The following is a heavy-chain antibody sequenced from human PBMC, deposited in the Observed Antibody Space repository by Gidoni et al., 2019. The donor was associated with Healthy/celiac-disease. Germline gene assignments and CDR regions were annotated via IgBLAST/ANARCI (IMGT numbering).Heavy chain of an antibody. V-gene: IGHV3-33*01. CDR3: ADAPMYYYDSSFDP. Sequence: QVQLVESGGGVVQPGRSLRRSCAASGFTVSSCGMHWVRQAPGKGLDWVAVIWYDGSNKYYAASVKGRFTISRDNSKNTLYLQMNSLRAEDTAVYYCADAPMYYYDSSFDPWGQGTLVTVSS. D-gene: IGHD3-22*01. CDR1: GFTVSSCG. CDR2: IWYDGSNK. J-gene: IGHJ5*02.